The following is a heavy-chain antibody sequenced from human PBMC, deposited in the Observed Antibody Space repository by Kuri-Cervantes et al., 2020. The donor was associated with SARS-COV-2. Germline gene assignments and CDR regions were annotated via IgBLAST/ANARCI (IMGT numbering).Heavy chain of an antibody. Sequence: GGSLILPCAASGFTFSSYGMHWVRQVPGKGLEWVAVISYDGSNKYYADSVKGRFTISRDNSKNTLYLQMNSLRAEDTAVYYCAKAHVQTTSGPHGYWGQGTLVTVSS. CDR2: ISYDGSNK. D-gene: IGHD3-16*01. CDR3: AKAHVQTTSGPHGY. CDR1: GFTFSSYG. J-gene: IGHJ4*02. V-gene: IGHV3-30*18.